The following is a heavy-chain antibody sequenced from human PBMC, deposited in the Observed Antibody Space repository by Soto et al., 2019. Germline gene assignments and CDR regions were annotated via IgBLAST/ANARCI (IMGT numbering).Heavy chain of an antibody. V-gene: IGHV3-23*01. D-gene: IGHD3-22*01. J-gene: IGHJ5*02. Sequence: GWSLRLSCASSGFTFISYVMSWVRQAPGKGLEWVSAISGSGGNTYYADSVKGRFTISRDNSKNTLFLQMNSLRAEDTALYFCAKEMGDYYDSSGSWFDPWGQGTLVTVSS. CDR3: AKEMGDYYDSSGSWFDP. CDR2: ISGSGGNT. CDR1: GFTFISYV.